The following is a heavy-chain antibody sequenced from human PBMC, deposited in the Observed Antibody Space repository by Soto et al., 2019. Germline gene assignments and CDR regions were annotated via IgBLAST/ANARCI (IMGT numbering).Heavy chain of an antibody. V-gene: IGHV1-69*13. D-gene: IGHD2-21*01. Sequence: AASVKVSCKASGGTSSKYAISWVRHAPGQGLEWLGGIIPMFGAPNYAQKFQGRVTISADESTTTAYLELSSLRSADTAVYFCGRPLGDRNFHPGLAVWGQGTKATVYS. CDR2: IIPMFGAP. J-gene: IGHJ6*02. CDR3: GRPLGDRNFHPGLAV. CDR1: GGTSSKYA.